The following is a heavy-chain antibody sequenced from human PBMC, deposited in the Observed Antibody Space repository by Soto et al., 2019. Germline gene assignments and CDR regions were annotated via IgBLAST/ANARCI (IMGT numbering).Heavy chain of an antibody. Sequence: GASVKVSCKASGYTFTSYAMHWVRQAPGQRLEWMGWINAGNGNTKYSQNFQGRVTITRDTSASTAYMELSSLRSEDTAVYYCARDHILRSSGWFDPWGQGTLVTVSS. CDR1: GYTFTSYA. CDR2: INAGNGNT. V-gene: IGHV1-3*01. CDR3: ARDHILRSSGWFDP. D-gene: IGHD6-19*01. J-gene: IGHJ5*02.